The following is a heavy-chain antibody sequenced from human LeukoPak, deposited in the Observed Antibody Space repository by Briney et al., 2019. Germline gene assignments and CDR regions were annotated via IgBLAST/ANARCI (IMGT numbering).Heavy chain of an antibody. CDR1: GGSFSGYY. CDR3: ARHTYYYDTSGYYHYYFDY. D-gene: IGHD3-22*01. V-gene: IGHV4-59*08. CDR2: IYYSGST. J-gene: IGHJ4*02. Sequence: SETLSLTCAVYGGSFSGYYWSWIRQPPGEGLEWIGYIYYSGSTNYNPSLKSRVSISVDTSKSQFSLKLSSVTAADTAVYYCARHTYYYDTSGYYHYYFDYWGQGTLVTVSS.